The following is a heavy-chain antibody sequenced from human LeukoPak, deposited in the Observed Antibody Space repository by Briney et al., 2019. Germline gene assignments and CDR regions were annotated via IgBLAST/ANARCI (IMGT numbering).Heavy chain of an antibody. CDR2: INGSGGRT. Sequence: GGSLRLSCAASGFTFSNYAMSWVRQAPGKGLEWVSSINGSGGRTYYADSVKGRFTISRDNSKNTLYLQMNSLRAEDTAVYYCAIGPGGLFDYWGQGTLVTVSS. J-gene: IGHJ4*02. CDR3: AIGPGGLFDY. V-gene: IGHV3-23*01. CDR1: GFTFSNYA. D-gene: IGHD4-23*01.